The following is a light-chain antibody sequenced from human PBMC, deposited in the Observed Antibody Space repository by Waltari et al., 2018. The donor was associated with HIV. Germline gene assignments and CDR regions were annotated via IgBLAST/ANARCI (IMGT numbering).Light chain of an antibody. CDR2: EVS. J-gene: IGLJ1*01. V-gene: IGLV2-14*01. CDR1: NSDVGGYNY. Sequence: QSALPQPASVSGSPGQSITLSCTGTNSDVGGYNYVSWYQQHPDKAPKLMIFEVSNRPSGVSNRFSGSKSGSAASLTISGLQAEDEADYYCSSYTSSSTLVFGTGTKVTVL. CDR3: SSYTSSSTLV.